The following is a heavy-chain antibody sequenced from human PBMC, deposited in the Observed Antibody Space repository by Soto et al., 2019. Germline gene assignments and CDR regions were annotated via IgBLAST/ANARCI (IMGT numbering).Heavy chain of an antibody. Sequence: ASVKVSCKVSGYTLSELSMHWVRQAPGKGLEWMGGFDPEDGETIYARSFQGRVTMTEDTSTAYMELSSLRSEDTAVYYCATAYYYDNSGYYSWRFDFWGQGTLVTVPS. CDR3: ATAYYYDNSGYYSWRFDF. J-gene: IGHJ4*02. CDR2: FDPEDGET. D-gene: IGHD3-22*01. V-gene: IGHV1-24*01. CDR1: GYTLSELS.